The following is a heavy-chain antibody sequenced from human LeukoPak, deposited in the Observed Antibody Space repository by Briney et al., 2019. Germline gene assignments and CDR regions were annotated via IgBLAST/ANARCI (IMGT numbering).Heavy chain of an antibody. D-gene: IGHD2-2*01. J-gene: IGHJ6*03. CDR2: ISAYSGNT. CDR1: GYTFSSYG. CDR3: AREGRKVVVPAAMAYYYYYYMDV. V-gene: IGHV1-18*01. Sequence: GASVKVSCKASGYTFSSYGISWVRQAPGQGLEWMGWISAYSGNTHYAQKFQGRVTMTTDTSTTTAYMELRGLRSEDTAVYYCAREGRKVVVPAAMAYYYYYYMDVWGKGTTVTVSS.